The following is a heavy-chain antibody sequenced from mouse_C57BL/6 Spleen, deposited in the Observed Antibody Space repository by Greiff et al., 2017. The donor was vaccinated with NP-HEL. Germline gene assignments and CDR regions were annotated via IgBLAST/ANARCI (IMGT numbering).Heavy chain of an antibody. D-gene: IGHD2-3*01. J-gene: IGHJ4*01. CDR1: GFTFSSYA. Sequence: EVQRVESGGGLVKPGGSLKLSCAASGFTFSSYAMSWVRQTPEKRLEWVATISDGGSYTYYPDNVKGRFTISRDNAKNNLYLQMSHLKSEDTAMYYCARPYDGYPSYYAMDYWGQGTSVTVSS. CDR2: ISDGGSYT. CDR3: ARPYDGYPSYYAMDY. V-gene: IGHV5-4*01.